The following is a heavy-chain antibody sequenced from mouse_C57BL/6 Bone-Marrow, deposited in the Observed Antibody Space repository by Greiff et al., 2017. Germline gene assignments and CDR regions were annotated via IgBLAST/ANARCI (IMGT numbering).Heavy chain of an antibody. CDR1: GYTFTSYW. CDR2: IDPSDSYT. CDR3: ARGLLGSWFAY. D-gene: IGHD2-3*01. Sequence: QVQLQQPGAELVRPGTSVKLSCKASGYTFTSYWMHWVKQRPGQGLEWIGVIDPSDSYTNYNQKFKGKATLPVDPSSSTAYMQLSSLTSEDSAVYYCARGLLGSWFAYWGQGTLVTVSA. V-gene: IGHV1-59*01. J-gene: IGHJ3*01.